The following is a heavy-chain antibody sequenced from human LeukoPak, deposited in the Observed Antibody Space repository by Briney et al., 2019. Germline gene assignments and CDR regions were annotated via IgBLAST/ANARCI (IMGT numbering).Heavy chain of an antibody. D-gene: IGHD6-19*01. V-gene: IGHV3-53*01. J-gene: IGHJ4*02. CDR3: ARVGYSSGWRGFDY. CDR1: GFTVSSNY. Sequence: GGSLRLSCAASGFTVSSNYMSWVRQAPGKGLEWVSVIYSGGSTYYADSVKGRSTISRDNSKNTLYLQMNSLRAEDTAVYYCARVGYSSGWRGFDYWGQGTLVTVSS. CDR2: IYSGGST.